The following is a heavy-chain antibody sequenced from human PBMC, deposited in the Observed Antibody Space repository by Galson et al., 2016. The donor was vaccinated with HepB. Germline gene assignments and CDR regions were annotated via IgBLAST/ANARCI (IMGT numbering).Heavy chain of an antibody. CDR2: VRSKTNTYAT. V-gene: IGHV3-73*01. CDR3: TRFPRGSNPVFDDVW. Sequence: LRLSCAASGFTFSGSAIHWVRQASGKGLEWVGRVRSKTNTYATAYAASVKGRFTISRDDSKNTAYLQMNSLKTEDTAVYYCTRFPRGSNPVFDDVWWGQGTLVTVSS. CDR1: GFTFSGSA. J-gene: IGHJ4*02. D-gene: IGHD3-10*01.